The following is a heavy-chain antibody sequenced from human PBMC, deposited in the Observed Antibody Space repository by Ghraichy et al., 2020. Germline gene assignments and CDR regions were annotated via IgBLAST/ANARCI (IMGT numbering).Heavy chain of an antibody. CDR3: AKILWLGESFTMPFDS. CDR1: GFTFGNYA. D-gene: IGHD3-10*01. Sequence: GGSLRLSCAASGFTFGNYAMTWFRQAPGKGLEWVSCISASGMTTFHADSVKGRFTISRDNSQSTLFLQMNALRPEDTAVYYCAKILWLGESFTMPFDSWGQGTLVTASS. CDR2: ISASGMTT. V-gene: IGHV3-23*01. J-gene: IGHJ4*02.